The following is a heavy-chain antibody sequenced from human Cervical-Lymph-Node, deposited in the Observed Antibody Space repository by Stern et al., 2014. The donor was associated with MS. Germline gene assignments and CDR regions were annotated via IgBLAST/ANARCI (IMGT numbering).Heavy chain of an antibody. V-gene: IGHV4-59*01. D-gene: IGHD1-26*01. CDR2: SYYSGST. J-gene: IGHJ4*02. Sequence: QVQLQESGPGLVKPSETLSLTCTVSGGSISSYYWSWIRQPPGKGLEWIGYSYYSGSTNYNPSLKSRVTISVDTSKNQFSLKLSSGTAADTAVYYCAEGYSGSYFDYWGQGTLVTVSS. CDR1: GGSISSYY. CDR3: AEGYSGSYFDY.